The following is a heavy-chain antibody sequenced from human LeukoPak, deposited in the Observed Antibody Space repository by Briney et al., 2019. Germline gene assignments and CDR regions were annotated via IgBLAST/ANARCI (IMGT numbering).Heavy chain of an antibody. CDR3: ARMQQLTTYYYYYYGMDV. J-gene: IGHJ6*02. Sequence: PGGSLRLSCAASGFTFSSYSMNWVRQAPGKGLEWVSSISSSSSYIYYADSVKGRFTISRDNAKNSLYLQMNSLRAEDTAVYYCARMQQLTTYYYYYYGMDVWGQGTTVTVSS. CDR1: GFTFSSYS. V-gene: IGHV3-21*01. D-gene: IGHD6-13*01. CDR2: ISSSSSYI.